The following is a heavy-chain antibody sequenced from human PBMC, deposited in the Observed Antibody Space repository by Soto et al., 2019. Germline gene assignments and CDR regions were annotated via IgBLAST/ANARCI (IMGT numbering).Heavy chain of an antibody. CDR2: ISAAGDP. D-gene: IGHD3-22*01. Sequence: LRLSCEASGFTFRNYDMHWVRQGTGKGLEWVSGISAAGDPDYADSVKGRFTISRDNAKNSLYLQMNSLRAEDTAVYYCARHDSSGYSPGTFVYWGQGTLVTVFS. J-gene: IGHJ4*02. V-gene: IGHV3-13*05. CDR3: ARHDSSGYSPGTFVY. CDR1: GFTFRNYD.